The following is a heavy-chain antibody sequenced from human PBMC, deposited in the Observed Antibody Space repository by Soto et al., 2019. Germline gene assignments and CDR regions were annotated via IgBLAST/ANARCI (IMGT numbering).Heavy chain of an antibody. CDR3: AAGPKTRYSSGWPNADY. D-gene: IGHD6-19*01. Sequence: ASVKVSCKASGFTFTSSAVQWVRQARGQRLEWIGWIVVGSGNTNYAQKFQERVTITRDMSTSTAYMELSSLRSEDTAVYYCAAGPKTRYSSGWPNADYWGQGTLVTVSS. CDR1: GFTFTSSA. J-gene: IGHJ4*02. V-gene: IGHV1-58*01. CDR2: IVVGSGNT.